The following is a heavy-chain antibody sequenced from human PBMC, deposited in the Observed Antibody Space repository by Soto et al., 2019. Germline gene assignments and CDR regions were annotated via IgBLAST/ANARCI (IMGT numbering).Heavy chain of an antibody. D-gene: IGHD6-6*01. CDR1: GGSISSYY. V-gene: IGHV4-4*07. J-gene: IGHJ6*02. Sequence: SETPSLTWTVSGGSISSYYWSWIRQPAGKGLEWIGRIYTSGSTNYNPSLKSRVTMSVDTSKNQFSLKLSSVTAADTAVYYCARDGGGYSSSSPRNYHYVKDVWGQGTTVTVSS. CDR2: IYTSGST. CDR3: ARDGGGYSSSSPRNYHYVKDV.